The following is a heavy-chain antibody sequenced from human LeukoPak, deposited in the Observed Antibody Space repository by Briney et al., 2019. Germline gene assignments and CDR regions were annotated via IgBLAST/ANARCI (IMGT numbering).Heavy chain of an antibody. V-gene: IGHV3-7*01. Sequence: GGSLRLCCEAYGFTFKSHWMSWVRQAPGKGLEWVANIKQDGSEKYYVDSVKGRFTVSRDNAKNSLYLQMNSLRAEDTAVYYCAREKMGTPHWPSTKSYWYFDLWGRGTQVTVSS. CDR3: AREKMGTPHWPSTKSYWYFDL. D-gene: IGHD7-27*01. CDR1: GFTFKSHW. J-gene: IGHJ2*01. CDR2: IKQDGSEK.